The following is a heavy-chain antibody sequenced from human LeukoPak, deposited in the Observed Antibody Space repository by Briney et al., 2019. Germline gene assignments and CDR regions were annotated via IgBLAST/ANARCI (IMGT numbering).Heavy chain of an antibody. Sequence: PGGSLRLSCPASGFTFSSHGMDWVRQAPGKGLEWVGVISDDGRTEYYADSVKGRFTISRDNSKNTVSLQMNSLRDDDTAVFYCTKEGATGSRYNFDYWGQGTLVTVSS. J-gene: IGHJ4*02. D-gene: IGHD2-15*01. V-gene: IGHV3-30*18. CDR1: GFTFSSHG. CDR2: ISDDGRTE. CDR3: TKEGATGSRYNFDY.